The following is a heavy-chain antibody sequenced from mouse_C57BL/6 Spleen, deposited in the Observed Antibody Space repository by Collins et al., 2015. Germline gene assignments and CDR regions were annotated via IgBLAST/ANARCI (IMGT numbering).Heavy chain of an antibody. Sequence: QVQLQQSDAELVKPETSVKISCKVSGYTFTDHTIHWMKQRPEQGLEWIGYIYPRDGTTKYNEKFKGKATLTADKSSSTAYMQLNSLTSEDSPVYFCARRGGYVWYFDVWDTGTTVTVSS. CDR1: GYTFTDHT. V-gene: IGHV1-78*01. D-gene: IGHD3-2*02. CDR2: IYPRDGTT. J-gene: IGHJ1*03. CDR3: ARRGGYVWYFDV.